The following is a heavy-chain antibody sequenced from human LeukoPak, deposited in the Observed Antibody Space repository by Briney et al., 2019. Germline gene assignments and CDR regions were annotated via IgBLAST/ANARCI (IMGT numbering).Heavy chain of an antibody. Sequence: GGSLRLSCVASGFTFTSSAMNWVRQAPGKGLEWVSIVGSTGGTKYYVDSVKGRFTISRDNAKNTVYLQMNNLRVDDTAVYYFSAVPGIIIAGYFDSWGRGTLVAVSA. CDR1: GFTFTSSA. CDR2: VGSTGGTK. CDR3: SAVPGIIIAGYFDS. J-gene: IGHJ4*02. D-gene: IGHD3-10*02. V-gene: IGHV3-23*01.